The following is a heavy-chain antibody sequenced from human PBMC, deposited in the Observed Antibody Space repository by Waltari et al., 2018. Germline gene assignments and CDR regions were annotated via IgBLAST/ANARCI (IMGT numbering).Heavy chain of an antibody. V-gene: IGHV3-7*01. CDR2: INQDGSEK. CDR1: GFTFNSYW. J-gene: IGHJ3*01. Sequence: EVQLVESGGGLVQPGGSLRLSCAASGFTFNSYWMSWVRQGPGKGLEFVANINQDGSEKSYVDSVKGRFTISRDNAKNSMSLQMSSLRAEDAAVYYCARDPGFSEFDLWGQGTLVSISA. CDR3: ARDPGFSEFDL.